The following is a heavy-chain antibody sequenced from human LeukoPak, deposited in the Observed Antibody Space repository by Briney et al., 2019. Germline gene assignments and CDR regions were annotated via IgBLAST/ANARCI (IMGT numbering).Heavy chain of an antibody. CDR3: AKGPKLGDGFHCDS. J-gene: IGHJ4*02. CDR1: GFTFNNYA. Sequence: GGSLRLSCAASGFTFNNYALSWVRQAPGKGLEWVSAISGNGGDTYYTDSVKGRFTVSRDISKSTLYLQMNSLRVEDTAVYYCAKGPKLGDGFHCDSWGQGTPVTVSS. CDR2: ISGNGGDT. V-gene: IGHV3-23*01. D-gene: IGHD5-24*01.